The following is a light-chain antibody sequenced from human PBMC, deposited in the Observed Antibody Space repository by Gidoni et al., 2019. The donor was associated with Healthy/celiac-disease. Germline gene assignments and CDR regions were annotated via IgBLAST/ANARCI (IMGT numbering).Light chain of an antibody. CDR3: QQYYSTPLT. J-gene: IGKJ4*01. Sequence: DIVLTQSPDSLAVSLGERSTINCTSSQSVLYSSNNKNYLAWYQQKPGQPPKPLIYWASTRESGVPDRFGGSGSGTDFTLTISSLQAEDVAVYYCQQYYSTPLTFGGGTKVEIK. V-gene: IGKV4-1*01. CDR1: QSVLYSSNNKNY. CDR2: WAS.